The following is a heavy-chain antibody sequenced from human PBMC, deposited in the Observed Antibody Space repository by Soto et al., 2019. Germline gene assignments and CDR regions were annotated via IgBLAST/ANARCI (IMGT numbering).Heavy chain of an antibody. J-gene: IGHJ4*02. Sequence: ASVKVSCKASGGTFSSYAISWVRQAPGQGLEWMGGIIPIFGTANYAQKFQGRVTITADESTSTAYMELSSLRSEDTAVYYCAIDMGETMITFGGVIVPAPFDYWGQGTLVTVSS. CDR1: GGTFSSYA. CDR2: IIPIFGTA. D-gene: IGHD3-16*02. CDR3: AIDMGETMITFGGVIVPAPFDY. V-gene: IGHV1-69*13.